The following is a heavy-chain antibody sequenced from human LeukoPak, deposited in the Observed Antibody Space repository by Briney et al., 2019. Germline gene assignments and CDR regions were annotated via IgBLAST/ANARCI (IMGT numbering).Heavy chain of an antibody. Sequence: PSETLSLTCTVSGGSISSYYWSWIRQPPGKGLEWIGFIFYSGTTNYNPSLKSRVTISVDTSKNQFSLKLSSVTAADTAVYYCARDVSYYYGSGSYYGYDYWGQGTLVTASS. J-gene: IGHJ4*02. CDR2: IFYSGTT. CDR3: ARDVSYYYGSGSYYGYDY. D-gene: IGHD3-10*01. CDR1: GGSISSYY. V-gene: IGHV4-59*12.